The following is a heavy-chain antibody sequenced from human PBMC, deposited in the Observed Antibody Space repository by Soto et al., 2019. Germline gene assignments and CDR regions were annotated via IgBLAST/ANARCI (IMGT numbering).Heavy chain of an antibody. CDR3: ARHGSN. Sequence: PLETLSLTRTVSGVSISNSSYYWGWIRRPPGKGLEWIGTIYYSGITYYNPSLKSRVTISVDTSKNQFSLKLTSVTAADTAVYYCARHGSNWGQGTLVTVSS. CDR2: IYYSGIT. V-gene: IGHV4-39*01. J-gene: IGHJ4*02. CDR1: GVSISNSSYY.